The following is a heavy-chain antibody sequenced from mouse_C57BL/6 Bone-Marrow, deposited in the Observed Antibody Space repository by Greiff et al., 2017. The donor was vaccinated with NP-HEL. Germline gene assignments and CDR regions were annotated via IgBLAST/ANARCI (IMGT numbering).Heavy chain of an antibody. Sequence: VQLQQSGAELVRPGTSVKVSCKASGYAFTNYLIEWVKQRPGQGLEWIGVINPGSGGTNYNEKLKGKATLTADKSSSTAYMQLSSLTSEYSAVYFCARNPIPTVVAPFDYWGQGTTLTVSS. CDR3: ARNPIPTVVAPFDY. CDR1: GYAFTNYL. CDR2: INPGSGGT. V-gene: IGHV1-54*01. J-gene: IGHJ2*01. D-gene: IGHD1-1*01.